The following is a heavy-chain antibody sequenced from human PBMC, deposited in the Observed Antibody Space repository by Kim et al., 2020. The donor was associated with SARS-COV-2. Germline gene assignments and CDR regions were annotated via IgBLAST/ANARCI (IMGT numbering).Heavy chain of an antibody. CDR3: ATPPKGPLELLN. J-gene: IGHJ4*02. CDR1: GYSFTSYW. V-gene: IGHV5-10-1*01. CDR2: IDPSDSYT. Sequence: GESLKISCKGSGYSFTSYWISWVRQMPGKGLEWMGRIDPSDSYTNYSPSFQGHVTISADKSISTAYLQWSSLKASDTAMYYCATPPKGPLELLNWGQGTLVTVSS. D-gene: IGHD1-7*01.